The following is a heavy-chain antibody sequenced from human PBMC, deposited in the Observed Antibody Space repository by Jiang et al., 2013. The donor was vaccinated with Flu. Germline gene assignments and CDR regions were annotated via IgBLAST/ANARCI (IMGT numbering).Heavy chain of an antibody. V-gene: IGHV4-61*01. CDR2: IYYTGST. CDR3: AAKGLLWFGESHLDY. J-gene: IGHJ4*02. Sequence: LLKPSETLSLTCTVSGDSVRSGSHYWSWIRQSPGKGPEWLGDIYYTGSTKYNPSLKSRVTISVDTSKNQFSLKLRSTTAADTAVYYCAAKGLLWFGESHLDYWGQGTLVTVSS. CDR1: GDSVRSGSHY. D-gene: IGHD3-10*01.